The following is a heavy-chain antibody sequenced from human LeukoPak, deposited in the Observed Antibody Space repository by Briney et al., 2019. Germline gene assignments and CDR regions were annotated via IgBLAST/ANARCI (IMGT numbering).Heavy chain of an antibody. D-gene: IGHD3-3*01. CDR3: ARDGERFLEWLLSNYYYYMDV. CDR2: ISSSSSYI. V-gene: IGHV3-21*01. Sequence: GGPLRLSCAASGFTFSSYSMNWVRQAPGKGLKWVSSISSSSSYIYYADSVKGRFTISRDNAKNSLYLQMNSLRAEDTAVYYCARDGERFLEWLLSNYYYYMDVWGKGTTVTVSS. J-gene: IGHJ6*03. CDR1: GFTFSSYS.